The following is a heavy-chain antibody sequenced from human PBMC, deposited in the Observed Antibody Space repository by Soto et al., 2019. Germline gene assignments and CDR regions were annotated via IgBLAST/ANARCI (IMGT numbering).Heavy chain of an antibody. CDR3: ASAMVRGVILLDY. Sequence: QVQLQESGPGLVKPSETLSLTCTVSGGSISSYYWSWIRQPPGKGLEWIGYIYYSGSTNYNPSLKSRVTISVDTSKNQFSLKLSSVTAADTAVYYCASAMVRGVILLDYWGQGTLVTVSS. J-gene: IGHJ4*02. D-gene: IGHD3-10*01. V-gene: IGHV4-59*01. CDR1: GGSISSYY. CDR2: IYYSGST.